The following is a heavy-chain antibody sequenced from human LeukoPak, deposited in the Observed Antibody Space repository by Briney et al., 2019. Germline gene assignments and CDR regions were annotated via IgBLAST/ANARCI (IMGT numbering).Heavy chain of an antibody. CDR1: GYTFTGYY. V-gene: IGHV1-2*02. CDR2: INPNSGGA. J-gene: IGHJ4*02. Sequence: ASVKVSCKASGYTFTGYYMHWVRQAPGQGLEWMGWINPNSGGANYAQKFQGRVTMTRDTSISTAYMELSRLRSDDTAVYYCARDNHLDSSGATPFDYWGQGTLVTVSS. D-gene: IGHD6-19*01. CDR3: ARDNHLDSSGATPFDY.